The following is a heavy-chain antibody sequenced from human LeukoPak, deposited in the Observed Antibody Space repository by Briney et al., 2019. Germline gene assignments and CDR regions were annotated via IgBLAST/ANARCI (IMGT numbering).Heavy chain of an antibody. V-gene: IGHV1-2*02. J-gene: IGHJ4*02. D-gene: IGHD3-3*01. CDR3: ASQYYFWSGVTTTPSR. CDR1: RYTLTGYY. CDR2: INPNSGGT. Sequence: ASVKVSCKASRYTLTGYYMHWVRQAPRQGREWMGCINPNSGGTNYAQKFQGRVTMTRDTSISTAYMKLSRLRSDDTAVYYCASQYYFWSGVTTTPSRWGQGTLVTVSS.